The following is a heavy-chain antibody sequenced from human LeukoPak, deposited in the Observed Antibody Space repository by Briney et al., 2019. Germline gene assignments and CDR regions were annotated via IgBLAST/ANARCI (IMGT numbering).Heavy chain of an antibody. CDR2: IIPIFGTA. Sequence: ASVKVSCTASGGTFSSYAISWVRQAPGQGHEWMGGIIPIFGTANYAQKFQGRVTITADESTSTAYMELSSLRSEDTAVYYCASGITIFGVVNDAFDIWGQGTMVTVSS. V-gene: IGHV1-69*01. J-gene: IGHJ3*02. CDR1: GGTFSSYA. D-gene: IGHD3-3*01. CDR3: ASGITIFGVVNDAFDI.